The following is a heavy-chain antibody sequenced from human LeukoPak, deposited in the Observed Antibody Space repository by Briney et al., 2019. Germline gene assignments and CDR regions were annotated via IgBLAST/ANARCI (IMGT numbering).Heavy chain of an antibody. D-gene: IGHD4-23*01. CDR2: THYSGTT. J-gene: IGHJ2*01. CDR1: DCSISTFY. CDR3: ASVSVGQLLYWYFDL. Sequence: SETLSLTCAVSDCSISTFYGRWIRQPPGKGLEWIGYTHYSGTTYYNPSLKSRVTMSVNTSKHQFSLEMTSVTAADTAVYYCASVSVGQLLYWYFDLWGRGTLVTVSS. V-gene: IGHV4-59*01.